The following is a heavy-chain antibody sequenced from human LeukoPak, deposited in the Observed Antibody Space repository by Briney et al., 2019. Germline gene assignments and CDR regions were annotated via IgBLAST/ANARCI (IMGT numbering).Heavy chain of an antibody. J-gene: IGHJ4*02. CDR3: ARDQGSGKLDY. D-gene: IGHD1-26*01. V-gene: IGHV4-59*01. CDR2: IYYSGST. CDR1: GGSISSYC. Sequence: PSETLSLTCTVSGGSISSYCWSWIRQPPGKGLEWIGYIYYSGSTDYNPSLKSRVTMSVDTSKNQCSLKLSSVTAADTAVYYCARDQGSGKLDYWGQGTLVTVSS.